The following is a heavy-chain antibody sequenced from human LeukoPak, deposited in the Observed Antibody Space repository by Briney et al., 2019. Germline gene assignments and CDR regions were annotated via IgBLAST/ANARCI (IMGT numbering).Heavy chain of an antibody. V-gene: IGHV4-34*01. D-gene: IGHD3-22*01. CDR1: GGSFSGYY. J-gene: IGHJ4*02. CDR2: IYYSGST. CDR3: ARRVYDSSGIDY. Sequence: PSETLSLTCAVYGGSFSGYYWSWIRQPPGKGLEWIGSIYYSGSTYYNPSLKSRVTIPVDTSKNQFSLKLSSVTAADTAVYYCARRVYDSSGIDYWGQGTLVTVSS.